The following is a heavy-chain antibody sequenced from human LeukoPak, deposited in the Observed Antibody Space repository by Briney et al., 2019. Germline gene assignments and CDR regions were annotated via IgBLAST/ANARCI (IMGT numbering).Heavy chain of an antibody. Sequence: PGGSLRLSCAASGFTLSSSAMTWVRQAPGKGLDWVSIITDNGGSTFYADSVMGRFTISRDTSKNTLYLQMNSLRADDTAVYYCATVGRSCSSSNCYAYFDYWGQGTLVTVSS. D-gene: IGHD2-2*01. CDR3: ATVGRSCSSSNCYAYFDY. V-gene: IGHV3-23*01. CDR2: ITDNGGST. J-gene: IGHJ4*02. CDR1: GFTLSSSA.